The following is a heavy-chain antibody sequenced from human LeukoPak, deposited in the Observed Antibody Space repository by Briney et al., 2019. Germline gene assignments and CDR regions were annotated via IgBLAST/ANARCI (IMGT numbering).Heavy chain of an antibody. V-gene: IGHV3-7*05. CDR1: GFTFSNFW. J-gene: IGHJ4*02. CDR3: AKALGYSSSWYIVDY. Sequence: GGSLRLSCAASGFTFSNFWMSWVRQAPGKGLEWVANIKQDGSEKYYVDSVKGRFTISRDNSKNTLYLQMNSLRAEDTAVYYCAKALGYSSSWYIVDYWGQGTLVTVSS. D-gene: IGHD6-13*01. CDR2: IKQDGSEK.